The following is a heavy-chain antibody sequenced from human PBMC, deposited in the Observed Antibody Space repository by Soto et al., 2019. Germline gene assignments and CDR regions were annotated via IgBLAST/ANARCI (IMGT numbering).Heavy chain of an antibody. J-gene: IGHJ4*02. V-gene: IGHV3-30-3*01. Sequence: VQLVESGGGLVQAGGSLRLFCAVSGFTFSSYEMNWVRQAPGKGLEWVAVISYDGSNKYYADSVKGRFTISRDNSKNTLYLQMNSLRAEDTAVYYCARMTTVTAFDYWGQGTLVTVSS. CDR1: GFTFSSYE. CDR2: ISYDGSNK. D-gene: IGHD4-4*01. CDR3: ARMTTVTAFDY.